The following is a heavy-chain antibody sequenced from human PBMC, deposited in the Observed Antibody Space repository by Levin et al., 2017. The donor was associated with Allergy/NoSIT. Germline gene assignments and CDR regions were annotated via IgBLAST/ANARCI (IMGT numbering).Heavy chain of an antibody. CDR3: ARHEGGRYDFWSGYYYGRGDYGMDV. CDR2: IYYSGST. J-gene: IGHJ6*02. V-gene: IGHV4-39*01. D-gene: IGHD3-3*01. CDR1: GGSISSSSYY. Sequence: SQTLSLTCTVSGGSISSSSYYWGWIRQPPGKGLEWIGSIYYSGSTYYNPSLKSRVTISVDTSKNQFSLKLSSVTAADTAVYYCARHEGGRYDFWSGYYYGRGDYGMDVWGQGTTVTVSS.